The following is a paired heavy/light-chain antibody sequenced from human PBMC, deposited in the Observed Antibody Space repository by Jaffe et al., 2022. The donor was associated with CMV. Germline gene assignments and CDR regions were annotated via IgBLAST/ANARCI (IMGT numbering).Light chain of an antibody. CDR2: TAS. CDR1: QGFGNY. CDR3: QKYNTAPLT. Sequence: DIQLTQSPSSLSASIGDRVTITCRASQGFGNYLAWYQQKPGTSPMLLIHTASTLQSGVPSRFSGSGSGTDFTLTISSLQPEDVAIYYCQKYNTAPLTFGGGTKVEIK. V-gene: IGKV1-27*01. J-gene: IGKJ4*01.
Heavy chain of an antibody. J-gene: IGHJ4*02. CDR3: AKPVKPYDTSGYYAPYDF. CDR1: GFTFRSYA. D-gene: IGHD3-22*01. V-gene: IGHV3-23*01. Sequence: EVQLLESGGGLVHPGGSLRLSCAASGFTFRSYAMSWVRQAPGKGLEWVSSLSTSGDYTYYADSVKGRFTISRDNSKNTVFLQMSSLRAEDTAVYYCAKPVKPYDTSGYYAPYDFWGQGTLVTVSS. CDR2: LSTSGDYT.